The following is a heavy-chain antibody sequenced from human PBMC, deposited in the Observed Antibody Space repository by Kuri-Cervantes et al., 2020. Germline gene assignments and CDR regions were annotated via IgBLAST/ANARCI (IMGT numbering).Heavy chain of an antibody. CDR1: GFTFSSYG. CDR2: IWYDGSNK. J-gene: IGHJ6*02. Sequence: GGSLRLSCAASGFTFSSYGMHWVRQAPGKGLEWVAVIWYDGSNKYYADSVKGRFTISRDNSKNTLYLQMNGLRAEDTAVYYCAKESRYCSSTPQEVVCYYYGMDVWGQGTTVTVSS. CDR3: AKESRYCSSTPQEVVCYYYGMDV. D-gene: IGHD2-2*01. V-gene: IGHV3-30*02.